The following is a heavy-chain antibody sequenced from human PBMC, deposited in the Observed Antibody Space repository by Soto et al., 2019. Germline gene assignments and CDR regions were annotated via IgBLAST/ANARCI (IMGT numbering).Heavy chain of an antibody. CDR2: TSYDGSNN. J-gene: IGHJ4*02. Sequence: QVQLVESGGGVVQPGTSLRLSCVGSGFTFRSYVIHWVQAPGKGLEWVALTSYDGSNNFYGDSVKGRFTISRDNSRNTVELQMDSLRLEDTALYYCARWGTTGGLDVWGQGTLVSVSS. CDR3: ARWGTTGGLDV. CDR1: GFTFRSYV. D-gene: IGHD3-16*01. V-gene: IGHV3-33*05.